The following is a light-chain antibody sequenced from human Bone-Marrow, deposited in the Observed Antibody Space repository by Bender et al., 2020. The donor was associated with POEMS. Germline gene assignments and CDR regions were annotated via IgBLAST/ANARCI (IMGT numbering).Light chain of an antibody. V-gene: IGLV3-25*03. J-gene: IGLJ3*02. CDR1: SLANQY. CDR3: QSYDDGDKPDWL. Sequence: SYELTQSPSMSLSPGQTARISCSGDSLANQYVYWYQKKPGQAPYLVIYKDSKRPSWVPERFSGSGSGTTVTLTITGVKAEDEADYYCQSYDDGDKPDWLFGAGTSLIV. CDR2: KDS.